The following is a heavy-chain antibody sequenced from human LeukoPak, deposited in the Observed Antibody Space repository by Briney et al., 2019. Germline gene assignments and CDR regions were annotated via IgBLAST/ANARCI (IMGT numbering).Heavy chain of an antibody. D-gene: IGHD1-26*01. CDR2: IDWDADK. Sequence: SGPTLVNPTQTLTPTCSFSGFSLSTSGMCVSWIRQPPGKALEWLARIDWDADKYYSTSLKTRLTISKDTSKNQVVLTMTNMDPVDTASYYCARMGCGSYPNFFDYWGQGILVTVSS. CDR3: ARMGCGSYPNFFDY. J-gene: IGHJ4*02. CDR1: GFSLSTSGMC. V-gene: IGHV2-70*11.